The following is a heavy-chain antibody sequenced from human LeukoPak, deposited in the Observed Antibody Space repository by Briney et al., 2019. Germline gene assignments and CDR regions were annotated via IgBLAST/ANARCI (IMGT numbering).Heavy chain of an antibody. Sequence: GASVKVSCKASGYTFTSYGINWVRLAPGQGLEWMGWISPYNANTNYAQKLQGRVTMTTDTSTSTAYMELRSLRPDDTAVYYCARSAHTMITAFDIWGQGTMVTVSS. CDR3: ARSAHTMITAFDI. CDR1: GYTFTSYG. CDR2: ISPYNANT. D-gene: IGHD3-22*01. J-gene: IGHJ3*02. V-gene: IGHV1-18*01.